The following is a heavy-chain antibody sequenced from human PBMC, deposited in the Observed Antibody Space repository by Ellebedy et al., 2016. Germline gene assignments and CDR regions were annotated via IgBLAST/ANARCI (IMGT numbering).Heavy chain of an antibody. J-gene: IGHJ4*02. CDR3: ARSGSSGWLPFDY. V-gene: IGHV3-7*01. CDR2: IKQDGSEK. Sequence: GGSLRLSCAVSGFTFSSYWMSWVRQAPGKGLEWVANIKQDGSEKYYVDSVKGRFTISRDNAKNSLYLQMNSLRAEDTAVYYCARSGSSGWLPFDYWGQGTLVTVSS. D-gene: IGHD6-19*01. CDR1: GFTFSSYW.